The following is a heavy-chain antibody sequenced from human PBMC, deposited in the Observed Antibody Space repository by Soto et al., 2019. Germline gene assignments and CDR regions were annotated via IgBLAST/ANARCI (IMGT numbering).Heavy chain of an antibody. V-gene: IGHV2-5*01. CDR1: GFSINTGGLG. CDR2: LYWNDDE. CDR3: AKRRAVSNKLFFDH. D-gene: IGHD4-4*01. J-gene: IGHJ4*02. Sequence: QITLRESGPTLVKPTQTLTLSCTLSGFSINTGGLGVGWIRQPPGNAPECLALLYWNDDEWYIPSLRYNLSVTKAASDNRVVLTMTHLDPSDTGTYYCAKRRAVSNKLFFDHWGQGALVTVSS.